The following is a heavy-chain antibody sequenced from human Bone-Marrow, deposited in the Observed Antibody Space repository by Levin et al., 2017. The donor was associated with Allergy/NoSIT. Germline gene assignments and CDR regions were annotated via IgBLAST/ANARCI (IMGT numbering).Heavy chain of an antibody. Sequence: QPGGSLRLSCVASGFTFDDYAMHWVRQAPGKGLEWVSGISWNSGTIAYADSVKGRFTISRDNAKNSLYLQMNSLRAEDTALYYCAKDATSSPRTKSWFDHWGQGSLVTVSS. J-gene: IGHJ5*02. CDR3: AKDATSSPRTKSWFDH. V-gene: IGHV3-9*01. CDR2: ISWNSGTI. CDR1: GFTFDDYA. D-gene: IGHD2-2*01.